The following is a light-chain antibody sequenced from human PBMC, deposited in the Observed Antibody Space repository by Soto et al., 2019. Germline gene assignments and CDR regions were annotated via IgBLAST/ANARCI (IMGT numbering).Light chain of an antibody. V-gene: IGLV1-40*01. Sequence: QYALTQAPSISGAPGQRVTISCTGSSSNIGAGYDVHWFQQFPGTAPRLLIHGNNNRPSGVPDRFSGSESGTSASLAIAGLQAGDEAIYYCQSFDSDLSAFVFGTGTKVTAL. J-gene: IGLJ1*01. CDR3: QSFDSDLSAFV. CDR2: GNN. CDR1: SSNIGAGYD.